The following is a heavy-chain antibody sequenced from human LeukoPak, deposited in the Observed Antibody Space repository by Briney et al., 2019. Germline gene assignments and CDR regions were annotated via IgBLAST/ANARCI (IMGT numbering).Heavy chain of an antibody. CDR3: ARGGGARLHYFDY. Sequence: SETLSLTCTVSGGSISSSSYYWGWIRQPPGKGLEWIGSIYYSGSTYYNPSLKSRVTISVDTSKNQFSLKLSSVTAADTAVYYCARGGGARLHYFDYWGQGTLVTVSS. CDR2: IYYSGST. D-gene: IGHD3-16*01. J-gene: IGHJ4*02. CDR1: GGSISSSSYY. V-gene: IGHV4-39*07.